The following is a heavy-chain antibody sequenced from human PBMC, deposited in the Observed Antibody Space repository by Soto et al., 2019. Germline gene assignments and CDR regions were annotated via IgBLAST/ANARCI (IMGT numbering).Heavy chain of an antibody. CDR3: VQGRYPTMATPLDH. CDR2: ISWDSGTV. V-gene: IGHV3-9*01. CDR1: GFTFDNCG. Sequence: PGGSLRLSCAVSGFTFDNCGMHWVRQAPGKGLEWVSGISWDSGTVGYADSVKGRFTISRDDAKNSLYLQMNSLRREDTALYYCVQGRYPTMATPLDHWGQGTLVTVSS. J-gene: IGHJ5*02. D-gene: IGHD1-1*01.